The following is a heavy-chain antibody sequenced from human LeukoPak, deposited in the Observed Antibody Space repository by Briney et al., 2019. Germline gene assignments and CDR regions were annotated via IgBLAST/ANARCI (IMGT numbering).Heavy chain of an antibody. CDR2: MNPAGRPT. J-gene: IGHJ4*02. Sequence: GGPRSLPGGASGFTFSNFGMSWIRKAQGKGWGRVPNMNPAGRPTYYLDSVTRRFTISRDYAKTSVYLQMNSLRPDDTAVYYCARTLVEVPGHSDLFDFWGQGTLVTVSS. CDR1: GFTFSNFG. CDR3: ARTLVEVPGHSDLFDF. D-gene: IGHD2-2*01. V-gene: IGHV3-7*01.